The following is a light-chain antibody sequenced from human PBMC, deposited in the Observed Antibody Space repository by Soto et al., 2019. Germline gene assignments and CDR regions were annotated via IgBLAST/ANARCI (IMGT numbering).Light chain of an antibody. CDR1: QSLLYSNGYNY. CDR3: KQGLQDFT. V-gene: IGKV2-28*01. Sequence: EIVMMQSPLSLSVTPGESASISCRSSQSLLYSNGYNYLDWYLQRPGQSPQLLIYMGSNRASGAPERFSGSGSGTDFTLKISRVEADDVGVYYRKQGLQDFTFGQGTRVDIK. J-gene: IGKJ5*01. CDR2: MGS.